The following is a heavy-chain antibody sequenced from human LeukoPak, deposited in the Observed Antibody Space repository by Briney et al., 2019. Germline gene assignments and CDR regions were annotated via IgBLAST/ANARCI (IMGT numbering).Heavy chain of an antibody. CDR1: GFTFTSYA. CDR2: ISDSGDSA. CDR3: AKDRDRPRDGYNLGGFDY. Sequence: GGPLRLSCAASGFTFTSYAMNWVRQAPGRGLQWVSGISDSGDSADYAGSVRGRFTISRDNSKNTLYLQMFSLRAEDTAIYYCAKDRDRPRDGYNLGGFDYWGQGNLVTVSS. V-gene: IGHV3-23*01. J-gene: IGHJ4*02. D-gene: IGHD5-24*01.